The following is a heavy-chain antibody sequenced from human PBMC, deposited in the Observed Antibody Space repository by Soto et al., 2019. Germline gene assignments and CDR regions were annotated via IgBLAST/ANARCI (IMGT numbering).Heavy chain of an antibody. D-gene: IGHD1-26*01. V-gene: IGHV3-30-3*01. CDR2: ISYDGDNQ. J-gene: IGHJ6*02. CDR1: GFAFSKYA. CDR3: ARGANSGSYLGYGSEV. Sequence: PWGSLRLSCAASGFAFSKYAVHWVRQAPGKGLEWVSVISYDGDNQYYVDSVKGRFTISRDNSKNTLYLQMDSLRAEDTAVYYCARGANSGSYLGYGSEVWGQGNTVIVSS.